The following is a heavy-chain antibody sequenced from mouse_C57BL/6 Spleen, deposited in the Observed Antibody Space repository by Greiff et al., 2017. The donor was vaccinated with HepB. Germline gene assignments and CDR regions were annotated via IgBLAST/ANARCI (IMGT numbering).Heavy chain of an antibody. CDR2: INPSSGYT. J-gene: IGHJ2*01. CDR1: GYTFTSYT. Sequence: QVQLQQSGAELARPGASVKMSCKASGYTFTSYTMHWVKQRPGQGLEWIGYINPSSGYTKYNQKFKDKATLTADKSSSTAYMQLSSLTSEDSAVYYCARTLLLRYYFDYWGQGTTLTVSS. D-gene: IGHD1-1*01. CDR3: ARTLLLRYYFDY. V-gene: IGHV1-4*01.